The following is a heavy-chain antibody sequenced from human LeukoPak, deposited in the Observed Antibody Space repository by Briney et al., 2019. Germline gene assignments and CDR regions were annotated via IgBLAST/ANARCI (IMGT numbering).Heavy chain of an antibody. CDR1: GFTFSSYW. D-gene: IGHD3-22*01. CDR2: INSDGSST. CDR3: ARLKRNGYYDSSGYYYFDY. Sequence: PGGSLRLSCAASGFTFSSYWMHWVRQAPGKGLVWVSRINSDGSSTSYADSVKGRFTISRDNAKNTLYLQMNSLRAEDTAVYYCARLKRNGYYDSSGYYYFDYWGQGTLVTVSS. J-gene: IGHJ4*02. V-gene: IGHV3-74*01.